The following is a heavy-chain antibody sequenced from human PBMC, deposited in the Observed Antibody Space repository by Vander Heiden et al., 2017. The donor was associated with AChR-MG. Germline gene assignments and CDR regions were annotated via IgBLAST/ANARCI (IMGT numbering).Heavy chain of an antibody. Sequence: QVQLVQSGAEVKKPGASVKVSCKASGYTFTGYYMHWVRQAPGQGLEWMGWINPNSGGTNYAQKFQGRVTMTRDTSISTAYMELSRLRSDDTAVYYCARGTHLITGTTYPFDPWGQGTLVTVSS. D-gene: IGHD1-20*01. CDR1: GYTFTGYY. J-gene: IGHJ5*02. CDR3: ARGTHLITGTTYPFDP. V-gene: IGHV1-2*02. CDR2: INPNSGGT.